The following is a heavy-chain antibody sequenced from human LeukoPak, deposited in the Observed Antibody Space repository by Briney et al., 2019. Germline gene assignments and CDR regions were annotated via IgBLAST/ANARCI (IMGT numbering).Heavy chain of an antibody. CDR2: INPNSGGT. V-gene: IGHV1-2*06. Sequence: GASVKVSCKASGYTFTGYYIHWVRQAPGQGLEWMGRINPNSGGTNYAQKFQGRVTMTGDTSISTAYMELSRLRSDDTAVYYCARDRRVDGPGYCSGGSCSGPFDYWGQGTLVTVSS. CDR1: GYTFTGYY. J-gene: IGHJ4*02. CDR3: ARDRRVDGPGYCSGGSCSGPFDY. D-gene: IGHD2-15*01.